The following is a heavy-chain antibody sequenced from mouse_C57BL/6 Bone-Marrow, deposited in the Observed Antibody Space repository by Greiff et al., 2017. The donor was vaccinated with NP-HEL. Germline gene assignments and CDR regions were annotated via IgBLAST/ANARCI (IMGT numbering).Heavy chain of an antibody. J-gene: IGHJ3*01. V-gene: IGHV1-81*01. Sequence: QVQLQQSGAELARPGASVKLSCKASGYTFTSYGISWVKQRPGQGLEWIGEIYPRSGNTYYNEKFKGKATLTADKSSSTAYMERRSLTSEDSAVYFCAPLFAYWGQGTLVTVSA. CDR1: GYTFTSYG. CDR3: APLFAY. CDR2: IYPRSGNT.